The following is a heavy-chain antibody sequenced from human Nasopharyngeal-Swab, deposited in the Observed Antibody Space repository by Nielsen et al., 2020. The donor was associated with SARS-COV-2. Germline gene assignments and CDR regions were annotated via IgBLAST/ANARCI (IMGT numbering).Heavy chain of an antibody. Sequence: GGSLRLSCAASGFTFSNYVMSWVRQAPGKGLEWVSAISGGGDITAYADSVRGRFTISRDNSRDTLYLQMDSLKTEDTAVYYCTTFSVGMTGTTMDYWGQGTLVTVSS. J-gene: IGHJ4*02. D-gene: IGHD1-7*01. CDR3: TTFSVGMTGTTMDY. CDR1: GFTFSNYV. V-gene: IGHV3-23*01. CDR2: ISGGGDIT.